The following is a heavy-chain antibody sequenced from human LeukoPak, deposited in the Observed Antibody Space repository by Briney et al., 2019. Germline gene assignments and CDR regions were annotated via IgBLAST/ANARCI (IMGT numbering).Heavy chain of an antibody. CDR2: IYYSGST. CDR3: ARDGHSSSWYNWFDP. V-gene: IGHV4-59*01. J-gene: IGHJ5*02. Sequence: NTSETLSLTCTVSGGSISSYYWSWIRQPPGKGLEWIGYIYYSGSTNYNPSLKSRVTISVDTSKNQFSLKLSSVTAADTAVYYCARDGHSSSWYNWFDPWGQGTLVTVSS. D-gene: IGHD6-13*01. CDR1: GGSISSYY.